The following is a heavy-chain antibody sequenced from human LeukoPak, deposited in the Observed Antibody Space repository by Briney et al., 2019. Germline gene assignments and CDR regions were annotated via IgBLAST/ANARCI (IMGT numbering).Heavy chain of an antibody. CDR2: INHSGST. CDR3: ARMLVGATYYFDY. J-gene: IGHJ4*02. Sequence: PSETLSLTCAVYGGSFSGYYWSWIRQPPGKGLEWIGEINHSGSTNYNPSPKSRVTISVDTSKNQFSLKLSSVTAADTAVYYCARMLVGATYYFDYWGQGTLVTVSS. CDR1: GGSFSGYY. D-gene: IGHD1-26*01. V-gene: IGHV4-34*01.